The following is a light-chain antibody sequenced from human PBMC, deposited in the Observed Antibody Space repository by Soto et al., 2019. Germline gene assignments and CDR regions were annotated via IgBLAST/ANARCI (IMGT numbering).Light chain of an antibody. J-gene: IGLJ1*01. CDR2: DAT. V-gene: IGLV2-23*01. CDR3: CSYAGYV. Sequence: QSALAQPASVSGSPGQSITISCTGTSSDVASYTLVSWYQQHPGKAPKLLIYDATKRPSGVSYRFSGSKSANTASLTISGLQADDEADYYCCSYAGYVFGTGTKVTVL. CDR1: SSDVASYTL.